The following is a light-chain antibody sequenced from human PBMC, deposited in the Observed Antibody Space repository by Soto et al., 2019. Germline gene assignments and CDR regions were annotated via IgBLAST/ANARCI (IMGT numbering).Light chain of an antibody. CDR1: QTISGT. CDR2: GAS. V-gene: IGKV3-15*01. J-gene: IGKJ1*01. CDR3: QQYDNWPWT. Sequence: EIVMTQSPATLSVSPGGRATLSYRASQTISGTLAWYQQKPGQAPRLLIHGASTRAPGFPARSSGSGSGTDFTLTISSLQSEDFAVYYCQQYDNWPWTFGQGTKVDIK.